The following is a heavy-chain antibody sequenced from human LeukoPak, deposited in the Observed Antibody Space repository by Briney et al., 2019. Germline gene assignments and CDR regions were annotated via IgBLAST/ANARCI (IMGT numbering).Heavy chain of an antibody. CDR1: GGTFSSYA. D-gene: IGHD6-19*01. V-gene: IGHV1-69*04. J-gene: IGHJ5*02. CDR3: ARGGSGYRSGWYWFDP. Sequence: SVKVSCKASGGTFSSYAISWVRQAPGQGIEWMGRIIPILGIANYAQKFQGRVTITADKSTSTAYMELSSLRSEDTAVYYCARGGSGYRSGWYWFDPWGQGTLVTVSS. CDR2: IIPILGIA.